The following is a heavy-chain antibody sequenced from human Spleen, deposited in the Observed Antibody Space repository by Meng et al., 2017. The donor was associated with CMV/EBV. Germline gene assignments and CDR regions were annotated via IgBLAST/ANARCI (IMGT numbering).Heavy chain of an antibody. V-gene: IGHV1-2*02. CDR3: AREFTPGIAARGYYYGMDV. CDR2: INPNSGGT. D-gene: IGHD6-6*01. J-gene: IGHJ6*02. Sequence: ASVKVSCKASGYTFTGYYMHWVRQAPGQGLEWMGWINPNSGGTNYAQKFQGRVTMTRDTSISTAYMELSRLRSDDTAVYYCAREFTPGIAARGYYYGMDVWGQGTTVTVSS. CDR1: GYTFTGYY.